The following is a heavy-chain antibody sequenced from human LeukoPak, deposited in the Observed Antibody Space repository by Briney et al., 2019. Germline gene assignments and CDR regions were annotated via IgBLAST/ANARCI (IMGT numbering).Heavy chain of an antibody. CDR2: ISYDGSNK. D-gene: IGHD4-11*01. CDR1: GFTFSSYA. CDR3: ARADYIIYWYFDL. Sequence: GGSLRLSCAASGFTFSSYAMHWVRQAPGKGLEWVAVISYDGSNKYYADSVKGRFTISRDNSKNTLYLQMNSLRAEDTAVYYCARADYIIYWYFDLWGRGTLVPVPS. V-gene: IGHV3-30-3*01. J-gene: IGHJ2*01.